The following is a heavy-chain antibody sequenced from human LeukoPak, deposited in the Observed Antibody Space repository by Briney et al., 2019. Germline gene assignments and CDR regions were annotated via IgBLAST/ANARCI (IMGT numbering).Heavy chain of an antibody. CDR3: ARDVPHNWFDA. V-gene: IGHV3-74*01. CDR1: GITFGNNW. J-gene: IGHJ5*02. CDR2: INSDGGGA. Sequence: GGSLRLSRAASGITFGNNWMHWVRQGPGKGLVWISRINSDGGGAIYADSVKGRFTVSRDNAKNTLYLQMNSLRAEDTAVYYCARDVPHNWFDAWGQGTLVTVSS.